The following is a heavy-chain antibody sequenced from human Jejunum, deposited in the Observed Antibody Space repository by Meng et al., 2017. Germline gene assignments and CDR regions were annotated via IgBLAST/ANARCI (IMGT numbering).Heavy chain of an antibody. CDR1: GGFISSSSYY. D-gene: IGHD5-24*01. CDR3: ARDRDYYGMDV. CDR2: FYYSGST. V-gene: IGHV4-39*07. J-gene: IGHJ6*02. Sequence: GSLRLSCSVSGGFISSSSYYWGWIRQPPGKGLQWIGTFYYSGSTYYNPSLKSRVTISVDTSKNQFSLHLSSVTAADTAVYYCARDRDYYGMDVWGQGTMVTVAS.